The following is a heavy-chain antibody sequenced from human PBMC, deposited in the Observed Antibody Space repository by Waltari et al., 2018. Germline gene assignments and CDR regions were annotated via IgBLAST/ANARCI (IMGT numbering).Heavy chain of an antibody. D-gene: IGHD2-8*01. J-gene: IGHJ2*01. CDR1: GFTFSSYA. CDR3: AKSEVYAYWYFDL. V-gene: IGHV3-23*01. Sequence: EVQLLESGGGLVQPGGSLRLSCAASGFTFSSYAMSWVRQAPGKGLEWVSAISGSGGSTYYSDYVKCRFTISRDNSTTTLYLQMNSLRAEDTAVYYCAKSEVYAYWYFDLWGRGTLVTVSS. CDR2: ISGSGGST.